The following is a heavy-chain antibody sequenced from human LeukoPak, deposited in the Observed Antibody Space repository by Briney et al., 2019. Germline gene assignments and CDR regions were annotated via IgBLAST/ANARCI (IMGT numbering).Heavy chain of an antibody. CDR3: ARLGRYADY. V-gene: IGHV3-23*01. CDR2: ISGSGGSS. CDR1: GFTFTNCA. J-gene: IGHJ4*02. D-gene: IGHD3-16*01. Sequence: GGSLRLSCAASGFTFTNCAMTWVRQVPGKGLEWVSHISGSGGSSYHVDSVKGRFTISRDNSKNTLYLQMNSLRAEDTAVYYCARLGRYADYWGQGTLVTVSS.